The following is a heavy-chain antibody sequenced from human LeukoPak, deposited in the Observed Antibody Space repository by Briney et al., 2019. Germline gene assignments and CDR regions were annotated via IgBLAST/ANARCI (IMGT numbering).Heavy chain of an antibody. J-gene: IGHJ4*02. Sequence: GGSLRLSCAASGFTFSSYAMSWVRQAPGKGLEWVANIKQDGSEKYYVDSVKGRFTISRDNAKNSLYLQMNSLRAEDTAVYYCARDPAGSNFDYWGQGTLVTVSS. D-gene: IGHD3-10*01. CDR2: IKQDGSEK. V-gene: IGHV3-7*01. CDR3: ARDPAGSNFDY. CDR1: GFTFSSYA.